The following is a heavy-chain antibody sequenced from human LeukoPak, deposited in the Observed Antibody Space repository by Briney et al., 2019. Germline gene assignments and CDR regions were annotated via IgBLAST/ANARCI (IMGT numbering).Heavy chain of an antibody. CDR1: GFTLSSYA. V-gene: IGHV3-30-3*01. CDR3: ASSAPTTVTTNY. J-gene: IGHJ4*02. CDR2: ISYAGSNN. Sequence: GGSLRLSCAASGFTLSSYAMQWVRQARGKGREGVAVISYAGSNNYSPASVTRLFTFSRHNSNNSLYLQMTSLRADATAVYYCASSAPTTVTTNYWGQGTLVTVSS. D-gene: IGHD4-17*01.